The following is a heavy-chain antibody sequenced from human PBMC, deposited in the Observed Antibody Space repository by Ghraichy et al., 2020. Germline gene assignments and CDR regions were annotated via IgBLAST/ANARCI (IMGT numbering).Heavy chain of an antibody. V-gene: IGHV4-39*02. CDR3: ARDGHAFDI. CDR2: IYYSGST. CDR1: GGSISSSSYY. Sequence: SETLSLTCTVSGGSISSSSYYWGWIRQPPGKGLEWIGSIYYSGSTYYNPSLKSRVTISVDTSKNQFSLKLSSVTAADTAVYYCARDGHAFDIWGQGTMVTVSS. J-gene: IGHJ3*02.